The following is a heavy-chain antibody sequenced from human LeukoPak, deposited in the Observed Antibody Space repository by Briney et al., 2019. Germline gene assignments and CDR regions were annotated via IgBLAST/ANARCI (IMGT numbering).Heavy chain of an antibody. J-gene: IGHJ6*02. Sequence: GGSLRLSCAASGFSFSSYAMNWVRQAPGEGLEWVSAISGSGDTIYYADSVKGRFTISRDNSKNTLYLQMNSLRAEDTAVYYCAKDGGHGYGMDVWGQGTTVTVSS. V-gene: IGHV3-23*01. CDR2: ISGSGDTI. D-gene: IGHD5-12*01. CDR1: GFSFSSYA. CDR3: AKDGGHGYGMDV.